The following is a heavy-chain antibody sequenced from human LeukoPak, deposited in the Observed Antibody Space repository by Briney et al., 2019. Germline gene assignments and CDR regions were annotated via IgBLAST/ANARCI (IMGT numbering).Heavy chain of an antibody. CDR1: GFTFNNYW. V-gene: IGHV3-7*01. D-gene: IGHD1-26*01. CDR2: IKPDGSEG. CDR3: AKDPQWELPSPFDH. J-gene: IGHJ4*02. Sequence: QTGGSLRLSCVASGFTFNNYWMTWIRQAPGKGLEWVANIKPDGSEGYYLDSLKGRFTISRDNAKNSLFLQMTDLRVEDTAVYYCAKDPQWELPSPFDHWGQGTLVTVSS.